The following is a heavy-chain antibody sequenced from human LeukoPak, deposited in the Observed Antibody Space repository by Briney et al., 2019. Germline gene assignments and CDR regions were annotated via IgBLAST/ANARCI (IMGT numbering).Heavy chain of an antibody. CDR2: IETDGDEK. D-gene: IGHD5-12*01. CDR1: GFTFSDYW. V-gene: IGHV3-7*01. J-gene: IGHJ4*02. CDR3: ARDIPSGFYTPDY. Sequence: GGSLRLSCVPSGFTFSDYWMSWVRQAPGMGPEWVANIETDGDEKNYVDSVKGRFTISRDNARNSLYLQMSSLGVEDTAVYYCARDIPSGFYTPDYWGRGTLVTVSS.